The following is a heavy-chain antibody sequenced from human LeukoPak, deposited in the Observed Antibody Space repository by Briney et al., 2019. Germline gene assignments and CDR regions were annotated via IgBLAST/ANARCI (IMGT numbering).Heavy chain of an antibody. D-gene: IGHD3-10*01. CDR1: GYTFTSYA. CDR3: AREFGELFYDY. V-gene: IGHV1-3*01. Sequence: ASVKVSLKASGYTFTSYAMHWVRQAPGQRLEWMGWINAGNGNTKYSQKFQGRVTITRDTSASTAYMELSSLRSEDTAVYYCAREFGELFYDYWGQGTLVTVSS. J-gene: IGHJ4*02. CDR2: INAGNGNT.